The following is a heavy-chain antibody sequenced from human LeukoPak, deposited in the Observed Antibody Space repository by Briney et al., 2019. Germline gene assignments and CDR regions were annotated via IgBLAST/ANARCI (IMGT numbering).Heavy chain of an antibody. CDR2: ISSSGSTT. J-gene: IGHJ4*02. CDR3: ARSRMTTVTPDFY. D-gene: IGHD4-17*01. V-gene: IGHV3-48*03. CDR1: GFTFSNYE. Sequence: GGSLRLSCVVSGFTFSNYEMNWVRQAPGKGLEWVSYISSSGSTTYYADSVKGRFTISRDNAKMSLYLQMNSLRAEDTAVYYCARSRMTTVTPDFYWGQGTLVTVSS.